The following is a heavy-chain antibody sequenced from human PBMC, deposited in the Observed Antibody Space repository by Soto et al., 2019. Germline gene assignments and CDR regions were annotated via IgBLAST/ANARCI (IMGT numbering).Heavy chain of an antibody. Sequence: PGGSLRLSCTASGLPHSSFAMMWVRQAPGKGLECVSGIYGSGRGIEYADSVKGRFTISRDNSKNPVYLQMTDLRADDTAVYYCAKDAVYNDGLWLMDHWGQGTQVTVSS. J-gene: IGHJ4*02. V-gene: IGHV3-23*05. D-gene: IGHD2-21*01. CDR3: AKDAVYNDGLWLMDH. CDR1: GLPHSSFA. CDR2: IYGSGRGI.